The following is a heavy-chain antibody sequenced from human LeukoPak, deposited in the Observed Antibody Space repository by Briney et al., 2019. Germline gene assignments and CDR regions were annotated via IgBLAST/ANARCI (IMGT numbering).Heavy chain of an antibody. D-gene: IGHD5-18*01. V-gene: IGHV5-51*01. CDR3: ARGPYSYASSATLGSYNWLDP. CDR2: IYPGDSHT. J-gene: IGHJ5*02. CDR1: GYSFTNYW. Sequence: GESLKISCKGSGYSFTNYWTGWVRQMPGKGLEWMGIIYPGDSHTRYSPSFQDQVTISADKSINTAYLQWSSLKASDTAMYYCARGPYSYASSATLGSYNWLDPWGQGTLVPVSS.